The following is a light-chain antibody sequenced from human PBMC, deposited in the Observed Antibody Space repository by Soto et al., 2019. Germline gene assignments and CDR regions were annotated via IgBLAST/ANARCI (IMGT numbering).Light chain of an antibody. CDR3: QHRKNWPWT. Sequence: EIVLTQSPATLSLSPGERATLSRRASQSVSSYLVWFQQKPGQAPRLLIYDASYRATGVPARFSGSGSGTDFTLTISSLEPEDFAVYFCQHRKNWPWTFGRGTKVDIK. CDR1: QSVSSY. CDR2: DAS. J-gene: IGKJ1*01. V-gene: IGKV3-11*01.